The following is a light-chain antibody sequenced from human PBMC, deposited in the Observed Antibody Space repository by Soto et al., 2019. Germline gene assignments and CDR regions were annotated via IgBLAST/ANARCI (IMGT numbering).Light chain of an antibody. CDR3: SSYTSSSTLDVV. CDR1: SSDVGGYNY. V-gene: IGLV2-14*01. CDR2: DVS. Sequence: QSALTQPASVSGSPGQSITISCTGTSSDVGGYNYVSWYQRHPGKAPKLMIYDVSNRPSGVSNRFSGSKSGNTASLTISGLQAEDEADYYCSSYTSSSTLDVV. J-gene: IGLJ2*01.